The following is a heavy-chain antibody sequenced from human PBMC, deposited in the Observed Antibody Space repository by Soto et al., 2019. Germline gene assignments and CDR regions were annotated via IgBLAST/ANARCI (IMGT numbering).Heavy chain of an antibody. D-gene: IGHD5-18*01. J-gene: IGHJ2*01. CDR2: IDPSDSYT. Sequence: PGESLKISCKGSGYSFTSHWISWVRQMPGKGLEWMGRIDPSDSYTSYSPSFQGHVTISADKSISTVYLQWSSLKASDTATYYCVRGDTALSYWYFDLWGRGTLVSGSS. CDR1: GYSFTSHW. CDR3: VRGDTALSYWYFDL. V-gene: IGHV5-10-1*01.